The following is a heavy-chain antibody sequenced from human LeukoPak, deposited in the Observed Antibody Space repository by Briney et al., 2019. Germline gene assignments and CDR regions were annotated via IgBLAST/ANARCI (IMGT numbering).Heavy chain of an antibody. CDR3: ARGTWTWIQLWSYYYMDV. D-gene: IGHD5-18*01. CDR1: GFTFSSYW. CDR2: INHSGST. J-gene: IGHJ6*03. Sequence: GSLRLSCAAPGFTFSSYWMSWVRQAPGKGLEWIGEINHSGSTNYNPSLKSRVTISVYTSKNQFSLKLSSVTAADTAVYYCARGTWTWIQLWSYYYMDVWGKGTTVTVSS. V-gene: IGHV4-34*01.